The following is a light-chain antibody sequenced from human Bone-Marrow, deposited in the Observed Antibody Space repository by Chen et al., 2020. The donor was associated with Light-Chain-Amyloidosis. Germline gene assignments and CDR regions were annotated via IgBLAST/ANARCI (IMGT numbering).Light chain of an antibody. CDR1: DLPTKY. Sequence: SYELTQPPSASVSPGQTARITCSGDDLPTKYAYWYQQKPGQAPVLVIHRDTERPSGISERFSGSSSGTTATLTISGVQAEDEDDYHCQSADSSGTYEVIVGGGTKLTVL. CDR2: RDT. J-gene: IGLJ2*01. V-gene: IGLV3-25*03. CDR3: QSADSSGTYEVI.